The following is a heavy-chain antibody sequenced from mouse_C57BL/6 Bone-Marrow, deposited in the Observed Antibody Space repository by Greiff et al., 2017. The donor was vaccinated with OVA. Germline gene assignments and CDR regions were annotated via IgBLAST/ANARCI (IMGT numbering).Heavy chain of an antibody. D-gene: IGHD1-1*01. Sequence: QVQLKQSGAELVRPGTSVKVSCKASGYAFTNYLIEWVKQRPGQGLEWIGVINPGSGGTNYNEKFKGKATLTADKSSSTAYMQLSSLTSEDSAVYFCARWDYGTRYAMDYWGQGTSVTVSS. V-gene: IGHV1-54*01. CDR3: ARWDYGTRYAMDY. CDR2: INPGSGGT. J-gene: IGHJ4*01. CDR1: GYAFTNYL.